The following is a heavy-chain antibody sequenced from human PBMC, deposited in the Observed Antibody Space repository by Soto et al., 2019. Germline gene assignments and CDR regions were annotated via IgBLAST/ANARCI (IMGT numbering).Heavy chain of an antibody. D-gene: IGHD6-19*01. CDR2: IYYSGST. CDR1: GGSVSSGSYY. J-gene: IGHJ4*02. CDR3: ARDRIQGGRRGWYVAFDY. Sequence: QVQLQESGPGLVKPSETLSLTCTVSGGSVSSGSYYWSWIRQPPGKGLEWIGYIYYSGSTNYNPPLKSRVTISVDTSKNQFSLKLSSVTAADTAVYYCARDRIQGGRRGWYVAFDYWGQGTLVTVSS. V-gene: IGHV4-61*01.